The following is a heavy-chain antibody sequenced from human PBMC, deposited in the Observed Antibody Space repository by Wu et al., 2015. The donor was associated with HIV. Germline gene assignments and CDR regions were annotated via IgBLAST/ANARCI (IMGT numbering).Heavy chain of an antibody. CDR3: ARGLIVVVPAANKGTELWFDP. Sequence: QVQLVQSGAEVKKPGSSVKVSCKASGGTFSSYSISWFRQAPGQGLEWMGGIIPISGTANYAQNFQGRVTITADESTSTAYMELSSLKSEDTAVYYCARGLIVVVPAANKGTELWFDPVGPGNPGPPSPQ. V-gene: IGHV1-69*12. D-gene: IGHD2-2*01. CDR1: GGTFSSYS. CDR2: IIPISGTA. J-gene: IGHJ5*02.